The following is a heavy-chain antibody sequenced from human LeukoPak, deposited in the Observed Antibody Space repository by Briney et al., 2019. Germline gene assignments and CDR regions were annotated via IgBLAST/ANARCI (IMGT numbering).Heavy chain of an antibody. CDR2: IYYSGNT. CDR1: GDSISSSSFY. V-gene: IGHV4-39*01. Sequence: PSETLSLTCTVSGDSISSSSFYWGWIRQPPGKGLEWIGSIYYSGNTDYNPSLKSRVTISADTSKNQFSLKLTSVTAADTAVYYCATVVPRLEYWGQGTLVTVSS. D-gene: IGHD6-6*01. CDR3: ATVVPRLEY. J-gene: IGHJ4*02.